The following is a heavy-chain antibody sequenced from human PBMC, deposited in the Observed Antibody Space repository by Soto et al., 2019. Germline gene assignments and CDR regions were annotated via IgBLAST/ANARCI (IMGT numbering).Heavy chain of an antibody. V-gene: IGHV1-8*02. CDR2: VTPRNGGT. D-gene: IGHD2-8*02. J-gene: IGHJ4*02. CDR3: ARGGSYWARRHYFDS. Sequence: ASVKVSCKASGYTFTSCDINWVRQAAGQGPEWMGSVTPRNGGTAFAQKYQGRVTVTSNTSMSTVYMELSNLRSDDTAVYYCARGGSYWARRHYFDSWGQGTLVTVSS. CDR1: GYTFTSCD.